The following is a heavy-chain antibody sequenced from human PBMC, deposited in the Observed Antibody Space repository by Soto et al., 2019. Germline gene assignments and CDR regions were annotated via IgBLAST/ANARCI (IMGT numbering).Heavy chain of an antibody. CDR2: ISYDGSNK. J-gene: IGHJ6*02. CDR3: AREGAVATYHYYYGMDV. V-gene: IGHV3-30-3*01. Sequence: QVQLVESGGGVVQPGRSLRLSCAASGFTFSSYAMHWVRQAPGKGLEWVAVISYDGSNKYYADSVKGRFTISRDNSKNTLYLKMNSLRAEDTAVYYCAREGAVATYHYYYGMDVWGQGTTVTVSS. CDR1: GFTFSSYA. D-gene: IGHD5-12*01.